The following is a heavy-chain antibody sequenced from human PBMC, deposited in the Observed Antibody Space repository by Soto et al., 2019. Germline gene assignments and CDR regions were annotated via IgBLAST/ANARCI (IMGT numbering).Heavy chain of an antibody. CDR1: GCSISSGGYS. V-gene: IGHV4-30-2*01. CDR2: IYHSGST. J-gene: IGHJ5*02. Sequence: SETLSLTCAVSGCSISSGGYSWSCIRPPPGKGLEWIGYIYHSGSTYYNPSLKSRVTISVDRSKNQFSLRLSSVTAADTAVYYCARIISGYSTRIWFDPWGQGTLVTVSS. D-gene: IGHD3-22*01. CDR3: ARIISGYSTRIWFDP.